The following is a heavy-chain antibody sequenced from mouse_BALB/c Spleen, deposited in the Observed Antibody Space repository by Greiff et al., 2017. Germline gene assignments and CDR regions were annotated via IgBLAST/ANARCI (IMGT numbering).Heavy chain of an antibody. CDR2: ISPYNGAT. D-gene: IGHD1-1*01. Sequence: EVQLVESGPELVKPVASVKISCKASGYSFTGYYMHWVKQSHVKSLEWIGRISPYNGATSYNQNFKDKASLTVDKSSSTAYMELHSLTSEDSAVYYCARTLLRSPYWYFDVWGAGTTVTVSS. J-gene: IGHJ1*01. CDR3: ARTLLRSPYWYFDV. CDR1: GYSFTGYY. V-gene: IGHV1-31*01.